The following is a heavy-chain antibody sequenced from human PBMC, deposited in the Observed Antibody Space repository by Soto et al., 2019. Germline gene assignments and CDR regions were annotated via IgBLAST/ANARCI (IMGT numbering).Heavy chain of an antibody. CDR3: XXXXXXXDGY. CDR1: GYTFTSYG. CDR2: ISAYNGNT. J-gene: IGHJ4*02. V-gene: IGHV1-18*01. Sequence: QVQLVQSGAEVKKPGASVKVSCKASGYTFTSYGXXXXXXXXXQGLEWMGWISAYNGNTHYAQKLQGRVTMTTDTXXXXXXXXXXXXXXXXXXXXXXXXXXXXXDGYWGQGTLVTVSS.